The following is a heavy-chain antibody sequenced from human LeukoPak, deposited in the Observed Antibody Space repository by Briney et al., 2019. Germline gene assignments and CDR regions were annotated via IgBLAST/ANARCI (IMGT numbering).Heavy chain of an antibody. J-gene: IGHJ6*02. D-gene: IGHD3-10*01. Sequence: SETLSLTCAVSGGSISSSKWWSWVRQPPGTGLEWIGEIYHSGSTNYNPSLKSRVTISVDKSKNHFSLKLNSVTAADTAVYYCASLASPGYYYYGMDVWGQGTTVTVSS. CDR2: IYHSGST. CDR3: ASLASPGYYYYGMDV. CDR1: GGSISSSKW. V-gene: IGHV4-4*02.